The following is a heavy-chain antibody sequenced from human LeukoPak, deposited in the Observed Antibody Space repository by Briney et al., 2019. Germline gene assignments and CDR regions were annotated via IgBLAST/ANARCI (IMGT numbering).Heavy chain of an antibody. CDR2: IYYSGST. Sequence: PSETLSLTCTASGGSISSYYWSWIRQPPGKGLEWIGYIYYSGSTNYNPSLKSRVTISVDTSKNQFSLKLSSVTAADTAVYYCARDQYYYDSSGYYYYYYGMDVWGQGTTVTVSS. J-gene: IGHJ6*02. V-gene: IGHV4-59*01. CDR3: ARDQYYYDSSGYYYYYYGMDV. CDR1: GGSISSYY. D-gene: IGHD3-22*01.